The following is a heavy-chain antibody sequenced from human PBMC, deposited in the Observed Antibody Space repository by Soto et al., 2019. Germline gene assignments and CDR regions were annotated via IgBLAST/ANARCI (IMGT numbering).Heavy chain of an antibody. V-gene: IGHV1-3*05. Sequence: QVQLVQSGAEEKKPGASVKVSCKASGYTFTSFAMHWVRQAPGQRLEWMGWINAGNGNTKYSQNFQGRVTITRDTSXSXAYMELSSLRSEDTAVYYCARNPLRGDYYYYYGMDVWGQGTRVTVSS. CDR2: INAGNGNT. D-gene: IGHD4-17*01. CDR1: GYTFTSFA. CDR3: ARNPLRGDYYYYYGMDV. J-gene: IGHJ6*02.